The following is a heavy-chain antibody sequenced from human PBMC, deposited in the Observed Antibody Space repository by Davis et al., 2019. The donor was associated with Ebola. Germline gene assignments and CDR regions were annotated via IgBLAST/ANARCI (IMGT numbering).Heavy chain of an antibody. D-gene: IGHD5-12*01. CDR3: ARIPRGYRYYYYYGMDV. J-gene: IGHJ6*02. CDR2: INHSGGT. Sequence: MPGGSLRLSCAVYGGSFSGYYWSWIRQPPGKGLEWIGEINHSGGTNYNPSLKSRVTISVDTSKNQFSLKLSSVTAADTAVYYCARIPRGYRYYYYYGMDVWGQGTTVTVSS. CDR1: GGSFSGYY. V-gene: IGHV4-34*01.